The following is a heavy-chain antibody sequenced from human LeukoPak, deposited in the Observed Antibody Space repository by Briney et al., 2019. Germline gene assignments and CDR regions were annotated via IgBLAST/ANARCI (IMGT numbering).Heavy chain of an antibody. Sequence: GGSLRLSCAASGFTFDDYAMHWVRQAPGKGLEWVSGISWNSGSIGYADSVKGRFTISRDNAKNSLYLQMNSLRAEDTAIYYCVRDRGTYRPIDFWGQGTLVTVSS. CDR3: VRDRGTYRPIDF. J-gene: IGHJ4*02. V-gene: IGHV3-9*01. CDR1: GFTFDDYA. D-gene: IGHD1-26*01. CDR2: ISWNSGSI.